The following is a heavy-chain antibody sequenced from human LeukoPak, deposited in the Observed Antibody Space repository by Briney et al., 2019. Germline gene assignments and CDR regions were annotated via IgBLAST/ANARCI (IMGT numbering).Heavy chain of an antibody. CDR3: ARGLYSSSWYYFDY. CDR2: INTNTGDP. J-gene: IGHJ4*02. Sequence: GASVKVSCKASGYTFTSYAMNWVRQAPGQGLEWMGWINTNTGDPTYAQGFTGRFVFSLDTSVSTAYLQISSLKAEDTAVYYCARGLYSSSWYYFDYWGQGTLVTVSS. D-gene: IGHD6-13*01. CDR1: GYTFTSYA. V-gene: IGHV7-4-1*02.